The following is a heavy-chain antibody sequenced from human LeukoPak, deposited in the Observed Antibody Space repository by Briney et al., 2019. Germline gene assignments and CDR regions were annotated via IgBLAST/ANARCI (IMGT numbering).Heavy chain of an antibody. Sequence: SETLSLACAVYGGSFGGYYWSWIRQPPGKGLEWIGEINHRGSTNYNPSLKSRVTISVDTSKNQFSLKLSSVTAADTAVYYCARGDCSGGSCYSRSRTYGMDVWGKGTTVTVSS. V-gene: IGHV4-34*01. CDR3: ARGDCSGGSCYSRSRTYGMDV. CDR2: INHRGST. CDR1: GGSFGGYY. D-gene: IGHD2-15*01. J-gene: IGHJ6*04.